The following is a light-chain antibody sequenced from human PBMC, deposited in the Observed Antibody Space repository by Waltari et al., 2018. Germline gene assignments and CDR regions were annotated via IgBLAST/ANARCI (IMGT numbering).Light chain of an antibody. CDR2: AAS. Sequence: AIQMTQSPSSLSASVGDRVTITCRASQGIRNDVGWYQQKPGKAPKLLVYAASSVQSGVPSRFSGSGSGTEFTLTISSLQPEDSATYYCLQDYNYPWTFGQGTSVEIK. V-gene: IGKV1-6*01. CDR3: LQDYNYPWT. J-gene: IGKJ1*01. CDR1: QGIRND.